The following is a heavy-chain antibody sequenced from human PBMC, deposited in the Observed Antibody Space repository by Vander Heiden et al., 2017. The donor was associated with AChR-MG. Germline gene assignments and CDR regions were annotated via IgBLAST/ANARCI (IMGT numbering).Heavy chain of an antibody. J-gene: IGHJ4*02. V-gene: IGHV1-2*02. CDR2: FDPNTGDT. D-gene: IGHD3-10*01. Sequence: QVQLVQSGAEVRKPGASVKVSCKASGYTFTNYYIHWVRQPPGQRLEWVGGFDPNTGDTSYAQNFQGRVTLTRDTSISTAYMELRGLTSHDTAVYFCASSMIRRIITSPFDYWGQGSLVTVSS. CDR3: ASSMIRRIITSPFDY. CDR1: GYTFTNYY.